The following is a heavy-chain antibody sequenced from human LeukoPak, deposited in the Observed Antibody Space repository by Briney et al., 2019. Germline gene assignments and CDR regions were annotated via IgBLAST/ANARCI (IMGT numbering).Heavy chain of an antibody. CDR2: ISAYNGNT. J-gene: IGHJ4*02. CDR3: AREQYCSSTSCYVSD. V-gene: IGHV1-18*01. Sequence: ASVTVSFKASGYTFTSYGISWVRQAPGQGLEWMGWISAYNGNTNYAQKLQGRVTMTTDTSTSTAYMELRSLRSDDTAVYYCAREQYCSSTSCYVSDWGQGTLVTVSS. CDR1: GYTFTSYG. D-gene: IGHD2-2*01.